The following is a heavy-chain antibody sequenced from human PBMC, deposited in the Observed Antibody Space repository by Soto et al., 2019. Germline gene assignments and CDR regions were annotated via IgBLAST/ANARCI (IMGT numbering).Heavy chain of an antibody. D-gene: IGHD6-19*01. CDR3: AKDTVAGTFSYYYGMDV. CDR1: GYTFTRSG. J-gene: IGHJ6*02. V-gene: IGHV1-18*01. CDR2: ISTYNGDT. Sequence: ASVKVSCKASGYTFTRSGISWVRQAPGQGLEWMGWISTYNGDTNYADSVKGRFTISRDNSKNTLYLQMNSLRAEDTAVYYCAKDTVAGTFSYYYGMDVWGQGTTVTVSS.